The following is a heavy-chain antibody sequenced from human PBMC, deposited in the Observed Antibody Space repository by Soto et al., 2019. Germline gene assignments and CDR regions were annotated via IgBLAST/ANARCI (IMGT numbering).Heavy chain of an antibody. D-gene: IGHD6-13*01. CDR2: FSLSGTT. CDR1: AASLTGSPY. CDR3: ARGMTPPGAPAWYCLHS. V-gene: IGHV4-4*07. J-gene: IGHJ4*02. Sequence: PSETRSLTCALSAASLTGSPYWSSIRRSAVQVLEWIAPFSLSGTTYFNPSLRSRVTMSRDVSKNQFSLTLTSVPAADTHLYYSARGMTPPGAPAWYCLHSCGQGTLVTFSS.